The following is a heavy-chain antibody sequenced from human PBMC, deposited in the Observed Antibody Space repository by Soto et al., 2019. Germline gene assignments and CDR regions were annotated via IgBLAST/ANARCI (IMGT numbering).Heavy chain of an antibody. J-gene: IGHJ4*02. D-gene: IGHD1-7*01. CDR3: AKDPQSSVVWNYPYFDY. CDR2: ISGSGGST. Sequence: GSLRLSCAASGFTFSRYAMSWVRQAPGKGLEWVSAISGSGGSTYYADSVKGRFTISRDNSKNTLYLQMNSLRAEDTAVYYCAKDPQSSVVWNYPYFDYWGQGTLVTVSS. V-gene: IGHV3-23*01. CDR1: GFTFSRYA.